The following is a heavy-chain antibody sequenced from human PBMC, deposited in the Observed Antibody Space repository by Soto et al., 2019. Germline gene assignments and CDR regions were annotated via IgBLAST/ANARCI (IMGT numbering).Heavy chain of an antibody. CDR3: ARDRKVAVAGEEYFQH. CDR2: IYSGGST. CDR1: GFTVSSNY. J-gene: IGHJ1*01. Sequence: GGSLRLSCAASGFTVSSNYMSWVRQAPGKGLEWVSVIYSGGSTYYADSVKGRFTISRDNSKNTLYLQMNSLRAEDTVVYYCARDRKVAVAGEEYFQHWGQGTLVTVSS. D-gene: IGHD6-19*01. V-gene: IGHV3-66*01.